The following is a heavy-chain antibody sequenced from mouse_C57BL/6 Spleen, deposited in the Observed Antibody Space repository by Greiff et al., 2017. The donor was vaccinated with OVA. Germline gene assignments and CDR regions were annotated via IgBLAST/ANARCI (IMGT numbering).Heavy chain of an antibody. D-gene: IGHD2-3*01. J-gene: IGHJ2*01. V-gene: IGHV1-64*01. CDR3: ARLYDGYYVDY. CDR2: IHPNSGST. Sequence: VQLQQPGAELVKPGASVKLSCKASGYTFTSYWMHWVKQRPGQGLEWIGMIHPNSGSTNYNEKFKSKATLTVDKSSSTAYMQLSSLTSEDSAVYYCARLYDGYYVDYWGQGTTLTVSS. CDR1: GYTFTSYW.